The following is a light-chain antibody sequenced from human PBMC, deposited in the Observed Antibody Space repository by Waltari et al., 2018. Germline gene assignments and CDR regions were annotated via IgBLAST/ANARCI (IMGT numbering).Light chain of an antibody. CDR1: FSDVGAFHY. V-gene: IGLV2-14*03. J-gene: IGLJ3*02. CDR2: DVS. CDR3: SSYTTRGTWV. Sequence: QSALTQPASVSGSPGQSITLSSPGAFSDVGAFHYVSWYRQLPGEAPKLRIYDVSLRPSGVSDRLSGSKSGNTASLTISGLQPEDEADYFCSSYTTRGTWVFGGGTKLTVL.